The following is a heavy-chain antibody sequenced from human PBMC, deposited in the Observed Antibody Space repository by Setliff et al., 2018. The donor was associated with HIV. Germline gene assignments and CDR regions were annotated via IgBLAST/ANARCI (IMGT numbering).Heavy chain of an antibody. J-gene: IGHJ4*02. D-gene: IGHD1-26*01. Sequence: PSETLSLTCTVSGGSIRSFYWSWIRQPPGKGLEWIGYIYYSGSTNYNPSLKSRLTISMDTSKNQFSLNLNSVTAADTAVYYCARHQLRGSYPAFDYWGQGTPVTVSS. CDR1: GGSIRSFY. V-gene: IGHV4-59*08. CDR3: ARHQLRGSYPAFDY. CDR2: IYYSGST.